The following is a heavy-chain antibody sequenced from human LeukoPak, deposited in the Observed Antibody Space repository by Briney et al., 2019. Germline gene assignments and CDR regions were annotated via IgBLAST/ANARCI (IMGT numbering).Heavy chain of an antibody. D-gene: IGHD3-22*01. J-gene: IGHJ4*02. CDR1: GGSISSSSYY. CDR3: ARQDYYDSSGYYSFDY. V-gene: IGHV4-39*01. CDR2: IYYSGST. Sequence: SETLSPTCTVSGGSISSSSYYWGWIRQPPGKGLEWIGSIYYSGSTYYNPSLKSRVTISVDTSKNQFSLKLSSVTAADTAVYYCARQDYYDSSGYYSFDYSGQGTLVTVSS.